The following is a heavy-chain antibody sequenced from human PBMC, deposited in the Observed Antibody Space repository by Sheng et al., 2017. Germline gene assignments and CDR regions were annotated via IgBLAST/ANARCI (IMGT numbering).Heavy chain of an antibody. Sequence: EVQLVESGGDLVQPGGSLRLSCAASGFTFSSYEMNWVRQAPGKGLEWVSYITSSGSTLYYADSVKGRFTISRDNAKNSLYLQMNSLRAEDTAVYYCAREGYIAVAGIDYWGQGTLVTVSS. J-gene: IGHJ4*02. CDR1: GFTFSSYE. V-gene: IGHV3-48*03. CDR3: AREGYIAVAGIDY. D-gene: IGHD6-19*01. CDR2: ITSSGSTL.